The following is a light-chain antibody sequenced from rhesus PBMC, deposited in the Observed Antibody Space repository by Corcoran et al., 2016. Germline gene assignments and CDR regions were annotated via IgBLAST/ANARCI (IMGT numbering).Light chain of an antibody. CDR1: QGIAND. CDR3: QHYYSTPYS. J-gene: IGKJ2*01. Sequence: DIQMTQSPSSLSASVGDRVTITCRASQGIANDLAWYQQKPGETPKLLIYESARLQSGIPSRFSGLGSWTDFTLTISSLQSADFATYYCQHYYSTPYSFGQGTKVEIK. V-gene: IGKV1-25*01. CDR2: ESA.